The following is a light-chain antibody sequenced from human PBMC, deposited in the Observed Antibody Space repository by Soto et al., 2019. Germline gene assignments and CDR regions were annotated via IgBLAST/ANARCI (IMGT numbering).Light chain of an antibody. CDR2: GVS. J-gene: IGLJ2*01. Sequence: QSALTQPASVSGSPGQSITISCTGTSSDIGGYNFVSWYQLLPGKVPRLIIFGVSDRPSGISYRFSGSKSGNTASLTISGLQTEDEADYYCSSYSPSSTYVVFGGGTKLTVL. CDR1: SSDIGGYNF. V-gene: IGLV2-14*01. CDR3: SSYSPSSTYVV.